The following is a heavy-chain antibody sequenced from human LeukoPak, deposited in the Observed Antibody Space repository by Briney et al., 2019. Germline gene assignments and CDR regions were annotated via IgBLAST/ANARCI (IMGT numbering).Heavy chain of an antibody. CDR1: GFTFDDYA. V-gene: IGHV3-9*01. CDR3: AKARFGELSYGMDV. J-gene: IGHJ6*02. Sequence: PGRSLRLSCAASGFTFDDYAMHWVRQAPGKGLEWVSGISWNSGSIGYADSVKGRFTNSRDNAKNSLYLQMNSLRAEDTALYYCAKARFGELSYGMDVWGQGTTVTVSS. CDR2: ISWNSGSI. D-gene: IGHD3-10*01.